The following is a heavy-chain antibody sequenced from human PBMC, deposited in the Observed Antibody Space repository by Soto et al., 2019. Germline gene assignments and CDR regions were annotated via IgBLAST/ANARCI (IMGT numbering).Heavy chain of an antibody. J-gene: IGHJ6*03. V-gene: IGHV3-23*01. CDR2: ISNSGGTT. Sequence: EVQMLESGGGLVQPGGSLRLSCAASGFTFSSSAMNWVRQAPGKGLEWVSSISNSGGTTSYADSVKGRFTISRDNSKNTLYLQMNSLRAEDTAVYYCAKGSRGAYYYCMDVWGKGTTVTVSS. CDR3: AKGSRGAYYYCMDV. CDR1: GFTFSSSA.